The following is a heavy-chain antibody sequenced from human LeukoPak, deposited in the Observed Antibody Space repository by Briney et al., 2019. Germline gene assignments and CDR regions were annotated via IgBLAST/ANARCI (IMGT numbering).Heavy chain of an antibody. CDR1: GDSISNYY. CDR2: IYYSGST. J-gene: IGHJ4*02. CDR3: ARDRRYSSSSDFDY. D-gene: IGHD6-6*01. Sequence: SETLSLTCTVSGDSISNYYWSWIRQSPGKRLEWIGYIYYSGSTNYNPSLKSRVTISVDTSKNQFSLKLSSVTAADTAVYYCARDRRYSSSSDFDYWGQGTLVTVSS. V-gene: IGHV4-59*12.